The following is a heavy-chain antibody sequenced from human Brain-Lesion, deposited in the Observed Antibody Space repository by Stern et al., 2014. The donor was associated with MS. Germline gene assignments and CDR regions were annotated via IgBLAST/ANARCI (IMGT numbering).Heavy chain of an antibody. CDR1: GDSISSGSFY. Sequence: VQLVESGPGLVKPSQTLSLTCIVSGDSISSGSFYWNWIRQPAGKGLEWIGRIYSRGGTNYNPYLKSRVTISGDTSKNQFSLKVISMTAADTAVYYCARETGGYTYGDTDFFDYWGQGALVTVSS. D-gene: IGHD5-18*01. CDR2: IYSRGGT. V-gene: IGHV4-61*02. CDR3: ARETGGYTYGDTDFFDY. J-gene: IGHJ4*02.